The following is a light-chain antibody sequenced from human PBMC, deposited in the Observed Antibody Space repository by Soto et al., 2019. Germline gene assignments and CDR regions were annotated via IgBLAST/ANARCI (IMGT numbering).Light chain of an antibody. CDR2: GAS. J-gene: IGKJ2*01. V-gene: IGKV1-5*02. Sequence: LYVSIGDQMTSICLASEDIDTSLAWVQRRPGKAPKVLIAGASGLMNGVPSTFSGRGSGTESALTMSCVQPDDVARDICEHSDTLSKRFGDGTKLDI. CDR1: EDIDTS. CDR3: EHSDTLSKR.